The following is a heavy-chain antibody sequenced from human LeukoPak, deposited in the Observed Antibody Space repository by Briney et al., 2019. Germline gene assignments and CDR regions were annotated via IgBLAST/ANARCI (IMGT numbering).Heavy chain of an antibody. CDR1: GGSISSGVYY. D-gene: IGHD3-22*01. CDR3: ARGSLTYYDSSGYYYRACDI. V-gene: IGHV4-31*03. Sequence: PSETLSLTCTVSGGSISSGVYYWSWIRQHPGKGLERIGYIYYSGSTYYNPSLKSRVTISVDTSKNLFSLKLSSVTAADTAVYYCARGSLTYYDSSGYYYRACDIWGQRTMVTVSS. CDR2: IYYSGST. J-gene: IGHJ3*02.